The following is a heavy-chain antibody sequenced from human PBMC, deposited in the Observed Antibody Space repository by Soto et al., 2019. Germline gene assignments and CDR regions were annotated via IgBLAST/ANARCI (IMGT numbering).Heavy chain of an antibody. V-gene: IGHV1-3*01. Sequence: ASVKVSCKASGYTFTSYAMHWVCQAPGQRLEWMGWINAGNGNTKYSQKFQGRVTITRDTSASTAYMELSSLRSEDTAVYYCATTTVTTLRYYYYGMDVWGQGTTVTVSS. CDR3: ATTTVTTLRYYYYGMDV. CDR1: GYTFTSYA. J-gene: IGHJ6*02. CDR2: INAGNGNT. D-gene: IGHD4-17*01.